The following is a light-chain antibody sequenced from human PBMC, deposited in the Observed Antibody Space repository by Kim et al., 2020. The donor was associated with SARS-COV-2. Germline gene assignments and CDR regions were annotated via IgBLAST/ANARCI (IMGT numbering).Light chain of an antibody. CDR2: DAS. Sequence: DIQMTQSPSSLSASIGDRVTITCRASQTIRNYLSWYQHKPGKVPKLLIYDASYLQSGVPSRFSGSGSGTEFTLTISSLQPEGFATYYCQEGYTTSWTFGQGTKLEI. J-gene: IGKJ1*01. V-gene: IGKV1-39*01. CDR1: QTIRNY. CDR3: QEGYTTSWT.